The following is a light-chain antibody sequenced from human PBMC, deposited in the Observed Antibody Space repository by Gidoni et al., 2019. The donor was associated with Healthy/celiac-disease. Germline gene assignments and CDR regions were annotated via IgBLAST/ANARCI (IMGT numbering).Light chain of an antibody. CDR2: APS. Sequence: DTQLTQSPSFLSASVGARVTITFRASQCISSYLAWYQQKPGKAPKLLIYAPSTLQSGVPSRFSGSGSGTEFTLTISSLQPEDFATLYFQQLNSYPRVTFGQGTRLEIK. J-gene: IGKJ5*01. CDR1: QCISSY. CDR3: QQLNSYPRVT. V-gene: IGKV1-9*01.